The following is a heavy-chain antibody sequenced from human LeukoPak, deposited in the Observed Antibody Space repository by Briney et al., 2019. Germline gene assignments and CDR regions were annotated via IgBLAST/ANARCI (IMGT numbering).Heavy chain of an antibody. Sequence: PSETLSLTCNVSGGSISGYHWSWIHQPPGKGLEWIGEINHSGSTNYNPSLKSRVTISVDTSKNQFSLKLSSVTAADTAVYYCASSYYDILTGYYRADYWGQGTLVTVSS. V-gene: IGHV4-34*01. CDR3: ASSYYDILTGYYRADY. D-gene: IGHD3-9*01. CDR2: INHSGST. J-gene: IGHJ4*02. CDR1: GGSISGYH.